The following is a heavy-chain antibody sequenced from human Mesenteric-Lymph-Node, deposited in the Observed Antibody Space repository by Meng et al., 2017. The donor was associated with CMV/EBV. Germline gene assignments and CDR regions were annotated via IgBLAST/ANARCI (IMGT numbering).Heavy chain of an antibody. D-gene: IGHD3-10*01. CDR2: IFYMGSA. CDR3: ARDTLTYSYGPGWIDP. J-gene: IGHJ5*02. Sequence: GPTPFKAPVSRPTECPVSSGSLCSVGDAWAGIRLPQGKGREWIGSIFYMGSAHYNPARESRVTISIDKSKNEFFLNLDSVTAADTAMYFCARDTLTYSYGPGWIDPWGQGTLVTVSS. V-gene: IGHV4-39*02. CDR1: SGSLCSVGDA.